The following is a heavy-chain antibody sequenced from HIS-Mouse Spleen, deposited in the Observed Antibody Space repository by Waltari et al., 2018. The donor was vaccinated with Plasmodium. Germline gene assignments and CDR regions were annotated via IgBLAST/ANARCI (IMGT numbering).Heavy chain of an antibody. CDR3: ARLGIPYVDTAMAVGY. V-gene: IGHV3-66*01. J-gene: IGHJ4*02. Sequence: EVQLVESGGGLVQPGGSLRLSCAASGFTVSSNYMSWVRQVPGKGWKLCVVIYSGGSTYYADSVKGRFTISRDNSKNTLYLQMNSLGAEDTAVYYCARLGIPYVDTAMAVGYWGQGTLVTVSS. CDR1: GFTVSSNY. CDR2: IYSGGST. D-gene: IGHD5-18*01.